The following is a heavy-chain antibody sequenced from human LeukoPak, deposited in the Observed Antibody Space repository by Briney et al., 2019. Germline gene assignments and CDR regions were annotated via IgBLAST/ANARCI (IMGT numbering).Heavy chain of an antibody. D-gene: IGHD4-17*01. CDR1: GYSFTSYW. V-gene: IGHV5-10-1*01. J-gene: IGHJ4*02. Sequence: GESLKISCKGSGYSFTSYWISRVRQMPGKGLEWMGRIDPSDSYTNYSPSFQGHVTISADKSISTAYLQWSSLKASDTAMYYCARHEPEHFSYGDYGLGYWGQGTLVTVSS. CDR3: ARHEPEHFSYGDYGLGY. CDR2: IDPSDSYT.